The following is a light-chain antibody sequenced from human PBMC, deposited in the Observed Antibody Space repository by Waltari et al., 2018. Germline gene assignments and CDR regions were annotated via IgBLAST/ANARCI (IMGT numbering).Light chain of an antibody. CDR1: QSVTSH. Sequence: EIALTQSPATLSLSPGERATLSCRASQSVTSHSAWYQQKPGQAPRLLIFDASNRATGIPARFSGSGSGTDFTLSITSLEPEDFAIYYCQQRTNWPLITFGPGTRLEIK. J-gene: IGKJ5*01. CDR3: QQRTNWPLIT. CDR2: DAS. V-gene: IGKV3-11*01.